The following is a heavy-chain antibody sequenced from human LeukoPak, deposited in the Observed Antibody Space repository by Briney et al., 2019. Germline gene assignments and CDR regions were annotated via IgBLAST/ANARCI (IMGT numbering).Heavy chain of an antibody. V-gene: IGHV4-34*01. Sequence: SETLSLTCAVYGESISDYYWTWIRQFPGKGLEWIGEIHHSKGTNYNPSLKNRLTMSVDRSKNQFSLKLSSVTAADTAIYYCVRATAAGSGRAFDYWAQGSLVPVSS. CDR2: IHHSKGT. CDR3: VRATAAGSGRAFDY. CDR1: GESISDYY. D-gene: IGHD3-10*01. J-gene: IGHJ4*02.